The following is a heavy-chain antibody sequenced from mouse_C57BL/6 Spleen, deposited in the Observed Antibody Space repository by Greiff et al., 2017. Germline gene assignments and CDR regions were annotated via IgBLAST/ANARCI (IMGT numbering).Heavy chain of an antibody. J-gene: IGHJ1*03. CDR3: ARGLYYYGSSSPYWYYDV. Sequence: VQLQPPGAELVMPGASVKLSCKASGYTFTCYWMHWVKQRPGQGLEWIGEIDPSDSYTNYNQKFKGKSTLTVDKSSSTAYMQLSRLTSEDSAVYYCARGLYYYGSSSPYWYYDVWGTGTTLTVSS. CDR1: GYTFTCYW. D-gene: IGHD1-1*01. V-gene: IGHV1-69*01. CDR2: IDPSDSYT.